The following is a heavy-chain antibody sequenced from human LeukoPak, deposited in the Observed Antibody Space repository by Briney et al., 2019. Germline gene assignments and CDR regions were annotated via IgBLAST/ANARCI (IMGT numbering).Heavy chain of an antibody. D-gene: IGHD1-26*01. Sequence: PSETPSLICTVSGGSISSYYWSWIRQPPGKGLEWIGYIYYSGTTKYNPSLKSRVTISVDTSKNQFSLKLSSVTAADTAVYYCARHGGSHFLYWGQGIRVTVSS. V-gene: IGHV4-59*08. CDR1: GGSISSYY. CDR3: ARHGGSHFLY. CDR2: IYYSGTT. J-gene: IGHJ4*02.